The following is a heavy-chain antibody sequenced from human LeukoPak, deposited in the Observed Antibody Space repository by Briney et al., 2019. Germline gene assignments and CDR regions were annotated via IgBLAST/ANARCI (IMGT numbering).Heavy chain of an antibody. D-gene: IGHD3-22*01. V-gene: IGHV3-49*03. Sequence: GGSLRLSCIGSGFTFGDYAMSWFRQAPGQGLEWIGLIRSKSYGETTEHAASVKGRFTISRDDSKSIAYLQMNSLKAEDTAVYYCTTESPYYDTKVDYWGQGTLVTVSS. CDR1: GFTFGDYA. CDR2: IRSKSYGETT. J-gene: IGHJ4*02. CDR3: TTESPYYDTKVDY.